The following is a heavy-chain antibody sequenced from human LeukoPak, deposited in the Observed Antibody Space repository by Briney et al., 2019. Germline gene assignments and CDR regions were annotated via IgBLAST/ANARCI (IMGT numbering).Heavy chain of an antibody. V-gene: IGHV3-30*02. CDR3: ARYYYDSSGYYYIDY. Sequence: GGSLRLSCAASGFTFSDYAMHWVRQAPGKGLEWVAFIRYDGSNKYYADSVKGRFTISRDNSKNTLYLQMNSLRAEDTAVYYCARYYYDSSGYYYIDYWGQGTLVTVSS. J-gene: IGHJ4*02. CDR1: GFTFSDYA. CDR2: IRYDGSNK. D-gene: IGHD3-22*01.